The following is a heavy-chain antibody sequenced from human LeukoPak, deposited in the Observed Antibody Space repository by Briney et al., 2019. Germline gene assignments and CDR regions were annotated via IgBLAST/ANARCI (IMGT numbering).Heavy chain of an antibody. J-gene: IGHJ4*02. Sequence: SQTLSLTCTVSGGSISSGGYYWSWIRQPPGKGLEWIGYIYQSGSTYYNPSLKSRVTISVDRSKNQFSLKLSSVTAADTAVYYCASIGDYGDYGRDYWGQGTLVTVSS. V-gene: IGHV4-30-2*01. D-gene: IGHD4-17*01. CDR3: ASIGDYGDYGRDY. CDR2: IYQSGST. CDR1: GGSISSGGYY.